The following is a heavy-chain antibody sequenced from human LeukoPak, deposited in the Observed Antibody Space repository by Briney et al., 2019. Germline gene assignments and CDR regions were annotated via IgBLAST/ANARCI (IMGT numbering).Heavy chain of an antibody. CDR2: MYHNGST. Sequence: SETLSLTRAVSGGSLSGYYWGWIRQPPGKGLEWIGSMYHNGSTYYNPSLKSRVTISVDTSKNQFSLKLTSVTAADTAVYYCARHPSGRMWLQQGGWFDPWGQGTLVTVSS. CDR1: GGSLSGYY. CDR3: ARHPSGRMWLQQGGWFDP. D-gene: IGHD5-24*01. V-gene: IGHV4-39*01. J-gene: IGHJ5*02.